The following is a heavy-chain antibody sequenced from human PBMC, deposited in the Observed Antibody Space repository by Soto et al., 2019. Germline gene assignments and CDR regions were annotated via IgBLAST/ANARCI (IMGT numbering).Heavy chain of an antibody. CDR2: IFYGGST. Sequence: QLQLQESGSGLVKPSETLSLTCTVSGGSISSSSYYWGWIRQPPGKGLEWIGSIFYGGSTYYNPSLTSRVTISVDTSKNQFSLKLSSVTAADTAVYFVARREFGAATACFDCWGQGTRVTVSS. CDR1: GGSISSSSYY. D-gene: IGHD3-10*01. CDR3: ARREFGAATACFDC. J-gene: IGHJ4*02. V-gene: IGHV4-39*01.